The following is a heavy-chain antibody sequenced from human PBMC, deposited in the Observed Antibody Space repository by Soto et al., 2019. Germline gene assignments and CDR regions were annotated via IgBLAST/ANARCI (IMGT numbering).Heavy chain of an antibody. D-gene: IGHD3-10*01. CDR3: ASWGGSGSYSPYSSYGMDV. Sequence: PGGSLRLFCAASGFTFSSYAMHWVRQAPGKGLEWVAVISYDGSNKYYADSVKGRFTISRDNSKNTLYLQMNSLRAEDTAVYSCASWGGSGSYSPYSSYGMDVWGQGTTVTVSS. CDR2: ISYDGSNK. V-gene: IGHV3-30-3*01. CDR1: GFTFSSYA. J-gene: IGHJ6*02.